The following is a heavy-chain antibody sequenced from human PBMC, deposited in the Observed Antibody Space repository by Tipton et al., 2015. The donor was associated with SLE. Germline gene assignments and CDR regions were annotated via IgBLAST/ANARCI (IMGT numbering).Heavy chain of an antibody. CDR2: INHSGST. D-gene: IGHD1-7*01. V-gene: IGHV4-34*01. CDR3: ARLELQNYYYGMDV. Sequence: TLSLTCTVYGGSFSGYYWSWIRQPPGKGLEWIGEINHSGSTNYNPSLKSRVTISVDKSKNQFSLKLSSVTAADTAVYYCARLELQNYYYGMDVWGQGTTVTVSS. J-gene: IGHJ6*02. CDR1: GGSFSGYY.